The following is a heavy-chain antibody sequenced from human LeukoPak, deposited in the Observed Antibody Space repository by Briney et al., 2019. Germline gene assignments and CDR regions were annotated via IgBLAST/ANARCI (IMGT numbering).Heavy chain of an antibody. D-gene: IGHD2-2*02. CDR2: INHSGST. J-gene: IGHJ5*02. V-gene: IGHV4-34*01. Sequence: SETLSLTCAVYGGSFSGYYWSWIRQPPGKGLEWIGEINHSGSTNYNPSLKSRVTISVDTSKNQFPLKLSSVTAADTAVYYCARRRDIVVVPAAISGGWFDPWGQGTLVTVSS. CDR3: ARRRDIVVVPAAISGGWFDP. CDR1: GGSFSGYY.